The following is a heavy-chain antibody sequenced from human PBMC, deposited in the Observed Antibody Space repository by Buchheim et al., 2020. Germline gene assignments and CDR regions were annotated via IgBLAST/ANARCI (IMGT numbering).Heavy chain of an antibody. CDR2: IYYSGST. CDR1: GGSISSSSYY. J-gene: IGHJ4*02. Sequence: QLQLQESGPGLVKPSETLSLTCTVSGGSISSSSYYWGWISQPPGKGLEWIGSIYYSGSTYYNPSLKSRVTISVDTSKNQFSLKLSSVTAADTAVYYCARTWTYCSSTSCYEYWGQGTL. V-gene: IGHV4-39*01. CDR3: ARTWTYCSSTSCYEY. D-gene: IGHD2-2*01.